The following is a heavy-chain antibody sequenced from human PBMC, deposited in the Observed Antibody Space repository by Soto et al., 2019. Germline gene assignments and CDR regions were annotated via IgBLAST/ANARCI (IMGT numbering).Heavy chain of an antibody. J-gene: IGHJ3*02. Sequence: SETLSLTCAVYGGSFSGYYWSWIRQPPGKGLEWIGEINHSGSTNYNPSLKSRVTISVDTSKNQFSLKLSSVTAADTAVYYCARGLWDADYGDYVYAFDIWGQGTMVTVSS. CDR1: GGSFSGYY. CDR2: INHSGST. D-gene: IGHD4-17*01. CDR3: ARGLWDADYGDYVYAFDI. V-gene: IGHV4-34*01.